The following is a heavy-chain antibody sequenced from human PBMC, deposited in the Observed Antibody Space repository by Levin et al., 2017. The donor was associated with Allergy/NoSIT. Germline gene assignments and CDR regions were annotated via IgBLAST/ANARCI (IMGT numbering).Heavy chain of an antibody. Sequence: QSGGSLRLSCAASGFTFSSSAMNWVRQAPGKGLEWVSGISGSGGSTYYADSVKGRLTISRDSSKKTVYLQMNSLRAEDTAVYYCAKSPDVWPSDGMDGWGQGTTVTVSS. CDR1: GFTFSSSA. CDR3: AKSPDVWPSDGMDG. J-gene: IGHJ6*02. V-gene: IGHV3-23*01. CDR2: ISGSGGST. D-gene: IGHD5/OR15-5a*01.